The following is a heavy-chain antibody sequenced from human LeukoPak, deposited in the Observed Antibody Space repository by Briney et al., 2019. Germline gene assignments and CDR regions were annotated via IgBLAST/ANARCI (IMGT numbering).Heavy chain of an antibody. J-gene: IGHJ6*03. V-gene: IGHV1-8*03. CDR1: GYTFTSYD. Sequence: ASVKVSCKASGYTFTSYDINWVRQATGQGLEWVGWMNPNSGNTGYAQKFQGRVTITRNTSISTAYMELSSLRSEDTAVYYSARAGTNYYYYYMDVWGKGTTVTVSS. D-gene: IGHD3-10*01. CDR2: MNPNSGNT. CDR3: ARAGTNYYYYYMDV.